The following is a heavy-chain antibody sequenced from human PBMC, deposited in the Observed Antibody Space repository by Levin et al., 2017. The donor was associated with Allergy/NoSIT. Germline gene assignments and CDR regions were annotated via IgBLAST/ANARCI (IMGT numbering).Heavy chain of an antibody. CDR2: IRSKAYGGTT. Sequence: GESLKISCTASGFTFGDYAMSWFRQAPGKGLEWVGFIRSKAYGGTTEYAASLKGRFTISRDDSKSIAYLQMNSLKTEDTAVYYCTRDLGVAGTIFDYWGQGTLVTVSS. J-gene: IGHJ4*02. CDR1: GFTFGDYA. CDR3: TRDLGVAGTIFDY. D-gene: IGHD6-19*01. V-gene: IGHV3-49*03.